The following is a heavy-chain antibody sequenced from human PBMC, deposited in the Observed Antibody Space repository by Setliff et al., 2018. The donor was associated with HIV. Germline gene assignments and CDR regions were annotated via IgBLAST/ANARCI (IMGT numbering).Heavy chain of an antibody. V-gene: IGHV1-2*02. J-gene: IGHJ4*02. D-gene: IGHD7-27*01. CDR2: INPNSGGT. Sequence: ASVKVSCKASGYSFTDYYMHWVRQAPGQGLEWMGWINPNSGGTNFAQKFQGRVTMTRDTSITTAYLELSSLTFDDTAMYYCARQLSNSLDFWGQGALVTVSS. CDR1: GYSFTDYY. CDR3: ARQLSNSLDF.